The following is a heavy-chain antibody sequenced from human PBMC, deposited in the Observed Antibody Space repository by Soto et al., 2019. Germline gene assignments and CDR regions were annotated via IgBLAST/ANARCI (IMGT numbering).Heavy chain of an antibody. Sequence: ASVKVSCKASGYTFTSYDINWVRQATGQGLEWMGWMNPNSGNTGYAQKFQGRVTMTRNTSISTAYMELSSLRSEDTAVYYCALDKGVGGAFDIWGQGKMVTVSS. D-gene: IGHD2-2*03. J-gene: IGHJ3*02. CDR1: GYTFTSYD. CDR3: ALDKGVGGAFDI. V-gene: IGHV1-8*01. CDR2: MNPNSGNT.